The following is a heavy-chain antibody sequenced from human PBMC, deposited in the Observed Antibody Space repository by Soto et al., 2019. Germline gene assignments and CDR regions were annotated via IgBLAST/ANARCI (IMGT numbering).Heavy chain of an antibody. J-gene: IGHJ6*02. D-gene: IGHD3-22*01. Sequence: SETLSLTCAVSGGSISSSNWWSWVRQPPEKGLEWIGEIYHSGSTNYNPSLKSRVTISVDKSKNQFSLKLSSVTAADTAVYYCARSPDSSGYYPRWYYYGMDVWGQGTTVTVSS. CDR3: ARSPDSSGYYPRWYYYGMDV. CDR2: IYHSGST. V-gene: IGHV4-4*02. CDR1: GGSISSSNW.